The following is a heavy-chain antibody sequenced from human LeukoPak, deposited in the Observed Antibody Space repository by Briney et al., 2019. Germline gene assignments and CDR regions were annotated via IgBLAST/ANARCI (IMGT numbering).Heavy chain of an antibody. CDR1: GFTFTTYG. V-gene: IGHV3-33*01. CDR2: IWYDGSDK. D-gene: IGHD1-26*01. CDR3: ARDQGSSHFDY. J-gene: IGHJ4*02. Sequence: PGGSLRLSCAASGFTFTTYGMHWVRQAPGKGLEWVAIIWYDGSDKYYAGSVRGRFTISRDNSKNTLYLQMNRLRDEDTAVYYCARDQGSSHFDYWGQGTLVTVSS.